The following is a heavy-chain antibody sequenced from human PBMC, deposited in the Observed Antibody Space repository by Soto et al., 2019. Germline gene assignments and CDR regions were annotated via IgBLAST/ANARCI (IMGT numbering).Heavy chain of an antibody. CDR1: GGSISIYY. J-gene: IGHJ4*02. Sequence: TSEPLALTCTVSGGSISIYYWSWIRHPAGKGLEWIGRIDTSGSTNYNPSLKSRVTMSVDTSKNQFSLKLSSVTAADTAVYYCAKIGTSSSVSLPLVLLDYWGQGALVTVSS. CDR3: AKIGTSSSVSLPLVLLDY. V-gene: IGHV4-4*07. D-gene: IGHD6-6*01. CDR2: IDTSGST.